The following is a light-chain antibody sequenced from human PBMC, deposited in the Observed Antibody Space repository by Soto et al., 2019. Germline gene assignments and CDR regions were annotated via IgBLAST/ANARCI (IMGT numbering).Light chain of an antibody. V-gene: IGKV3-15*01. CDR1: QSISSN. CDR2: GAS. Sequence: EIVMTQSPATLSVSPGETATLSCRASQSISSNLAWYQQKPGQAPRLLIYGASTRATAIPARFSGSRSGTEFTLTISSLQSEDFAVYYCQQYNNWPPWTFGQGTKVDIK. J-gene: IGKJ1*01. CDR3: QQYNNWPPWT.